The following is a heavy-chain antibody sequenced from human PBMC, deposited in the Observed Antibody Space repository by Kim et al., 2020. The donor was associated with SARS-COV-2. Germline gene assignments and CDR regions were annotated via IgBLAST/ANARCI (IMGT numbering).Heavy chain of an antibody. Sequence: GGSLRLSCAASGFTFSDYYMSWIRQAPGKGLEWVSYISSSGSTIYYADSVKGRFTISRDNAKNSLYLQMNSLRAEDTAMYYCARETWGYGDYPYFDYWGQGTLVTVSS. CDR3: ARETWGYGDYPYFDY. J-gene: IGHJ4*02. V-gene: IGHV3-11*01. CDR2: ISSSGSTI. D-gene: IGHD4-17*01. CDR1: GFTFSDYY.